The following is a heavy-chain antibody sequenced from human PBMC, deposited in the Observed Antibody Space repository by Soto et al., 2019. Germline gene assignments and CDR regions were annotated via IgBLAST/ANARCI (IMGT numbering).Heavy chain of an antibody. V-gene: IGHV4-34*01. CDR1: GESFSGYY. CDR2: INHSGST. CDR3: ARVTGRYYYGMDV. Sequence: PSETLSLTCAVYGESFSGYYWSWIRQPPGKGLEWIGEINHSGSTNYNPSLKSRVTISVDTSKNQFSLKLSSVTAADTAVYYCARVTGRYYYGMDVWGQGTTVTVS. J-gene: IGHJ6*02.